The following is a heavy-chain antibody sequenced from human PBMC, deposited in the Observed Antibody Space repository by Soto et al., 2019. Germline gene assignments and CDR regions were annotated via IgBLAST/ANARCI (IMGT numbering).Heavy chain of an antibody. D-gene: IGHD3-16*02. V-gene: IGHV3-15*06. CDR2: INPDGRTI. CDR1: AFSFSTSW. Sequence: GGSLRLSCAASAFSFSTSWMPWVRQAPGEGLVWVSRINPDGRTINYADSVKGRFTISRDDSKNTLYLQMNSLKTEDTAVHYCTTEYYDYVWGSYRVDYWGQGTLVTVSS. J-gene: IGHJ4*02. CDR3: TTEYYDYVWGSYRVDY.